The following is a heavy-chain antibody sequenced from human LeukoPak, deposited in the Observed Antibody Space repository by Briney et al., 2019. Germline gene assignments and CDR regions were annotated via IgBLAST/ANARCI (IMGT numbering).Heavy chain of an antibody. D-gene: IGHD2-2*01. CDR3: AKDLWDSYCSSTSCYGPGPDY. CDR2: ISGSGGST. Sequence: GGSLRLSCAASGFTFSSYAMSWVRQAPGKGLEWVSAISGSGGSTYYADSVKGRFTISRDNSKNTLYLQMNSLRAEDTAVYYCAKDLWDSYCSSTSCYGPGPDYWGQGTLVTVSS. V-gene: IGHV3-23*01. J-gene: IGHJ4*02. CDR1: GFTFSSYA.